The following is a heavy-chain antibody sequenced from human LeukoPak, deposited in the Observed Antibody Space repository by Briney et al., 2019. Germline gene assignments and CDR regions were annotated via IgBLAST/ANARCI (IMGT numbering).Heavy chain of an antibody. V-gene: IGHV1-18*01. CDR1: GYTFTSYG. D-gene: IGHD3-10*01. CDR3: ARDARDVLLWFGEFSH. Sequence: ASVKVSCKASGYTFTSYGISWVRQAPGQGLEWMGWISSNNGNTNYAQNLQGRVTMTTDTSTSTAYMELRSLRSDDTAVYYCARDARDVLLWFGEFSHWGQGTLVTVSS. J-gene: IGHJ4*02. CDR2: ISSNNGNT.